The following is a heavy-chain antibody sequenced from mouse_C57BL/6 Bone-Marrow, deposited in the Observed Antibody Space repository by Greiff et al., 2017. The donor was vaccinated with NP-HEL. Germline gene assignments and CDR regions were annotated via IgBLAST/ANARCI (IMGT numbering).Heavy chain of an antibody. Sequence: VQLQQSGAELVRPGTSVKVSCKASGYAFTNYLIEWVKQRPGQGLEWIGVINPGSGGTNYNEKFKGKATLTADKSSSTAYMQLSSLTSEDSAVYYCARVGRLRRRFYFDYWGQGTTLTVSS. CDR3: ARVGRLRRRFYFDY. J-gene: IGHJ2*01. V-gene: IGHV1-54*01. D-gene: IGHD2-4*01. CDR2: INPGSGGT. CDR1: GYAFTNYL.